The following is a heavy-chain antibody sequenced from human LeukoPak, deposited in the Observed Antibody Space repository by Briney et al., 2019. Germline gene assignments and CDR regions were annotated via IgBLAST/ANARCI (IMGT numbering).Heavy chain of an antibody. CDR2: MKEDGSEK. CDR1: GFTFSSFW. J-gene: IGHJ5*02. D-gene: IGHD3-3*01. Sequence: GGSLRLSCAASGFTFSSFWMGWVRQAPGKGLEWVANMKEDGSEKYYVDSVKGRFTISRDNTKNSLYLQMNSLRAEDTAVYYCARDSPGFTIFGMVIPIPWGQGALVTVSS. CDR3: ARDSPGFTIFGMVIPIP. V-gene: IGHV3-7*05.